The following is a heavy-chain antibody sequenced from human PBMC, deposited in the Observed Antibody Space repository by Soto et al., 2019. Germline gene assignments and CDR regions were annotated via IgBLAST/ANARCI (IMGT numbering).Heavy chain of an antibody. Sequence: PSETLSLTCTVSGGSISSGDYYWSWIRQPPGKGLEWIGYIYYSGSTYYNPSLKSRVTISVDTSKNQFSLKLSSVTAADTAVYYCARGPYRGLWFDPWGQGTTVTVSS. CDR2: IYYSGST. CDR3: ARGPYRGLWFDP. CDR1: GGSISSGDYY. V-gene: IGHV4-30-4*01. J-gene: IGHJ5*02. D-gene: IGHD4-4*01.